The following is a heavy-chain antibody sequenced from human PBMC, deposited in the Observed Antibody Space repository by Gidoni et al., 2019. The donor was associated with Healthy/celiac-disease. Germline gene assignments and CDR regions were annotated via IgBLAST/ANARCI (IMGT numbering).Heavy chain of an antibody. V-gene: IGHV3-48*02. D-gene: IGHD1-26*01. Sequence: EVQLVESGGGLVQPGGSLRLAGAAPGFTFSSYSMNWVRQAPGKGLEWVSYISSSSSTIYYADSVKGRFTISRDNAKNSLYLQMNSLRDEDTAVYYCARFPLGATLDAFDIWGQGTMVTVSS. CDR1: GFTFSSYS. CDR3: ARFPLGATLDAFDI. CDR2: ISSSSSTI. J-gene: IGHJ3*02.